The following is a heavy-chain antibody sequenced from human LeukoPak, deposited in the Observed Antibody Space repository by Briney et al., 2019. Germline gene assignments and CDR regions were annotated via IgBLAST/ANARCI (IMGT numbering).Heavy chain of an antibody. Sequence: GGSLRLLCGAWGFTFSIYSKHWVRQAPGKGLEWVAVISYDGCNKHYADSVKGRFTISRDNSKNSLHLHVKSQRAEDTGVLYCARDYRITYYYHDGMDVWGQGTTVTVSS. J-gene: IGHJ6*02. D-gene: IGHD5-24*01. CDR3: ARDYRITYYYHDGMDV. V-gene: IGHV3-30-3*01. CDR2: ISYDGCNK. CDR1: GFTFSIYS.